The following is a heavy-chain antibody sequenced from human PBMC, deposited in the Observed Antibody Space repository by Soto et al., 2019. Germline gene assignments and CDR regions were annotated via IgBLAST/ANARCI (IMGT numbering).Heavy chain of an antibody. CDR1: GGSFSGYY. V-gene: IGHV4-34*01. Sequence: SETLSLTCAVYGGSFSGYYWSWIRQPPGKGLEWIGEINHSGSTNYNPSLKSRVTISVDTSKNQFSLKLSSVTAADTAVYYCARGPFRGPIFGVVISYGMDVWGQGTTVTVSS. CDR2: INHSGST. CDR3: ARGPFRGPIFGVVISYGMDV. J-gene: IGHJ6*02. D-gene: IGHD3-3*01.